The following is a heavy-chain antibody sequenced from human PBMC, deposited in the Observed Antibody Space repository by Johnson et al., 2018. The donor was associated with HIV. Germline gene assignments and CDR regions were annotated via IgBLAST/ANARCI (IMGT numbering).Heavy chain of an antibody. CDR3: VRAARWNRNAFDV. CDR1: GFTFSSYA. D-gene: IGHD1-14*01. Sequence: VQLVESGGGVVQPGRSLRLSCAASGFTFSSYAMDWVRQAPGKGLEWVAVISYDGSNKYYVDSVKGRFTISRDISKNTLYLQMNSLRGEDTAVYYCVRAARWNRNAFDVWGQGRMVTVSS. V-gene: IGHV3-30*04. CDR2: ISYDGSNK. J-gene: IGHJ3*01.